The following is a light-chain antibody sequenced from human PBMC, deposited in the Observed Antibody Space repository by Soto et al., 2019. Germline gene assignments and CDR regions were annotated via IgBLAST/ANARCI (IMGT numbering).Light chain of an antibody. Sequence: DIQMTQSPSTLSASVGDRVTITCRASQSISSWLAWYQQKPGKAPKLLIYDASSLESGVPSRFSGHGSGTEFTLTISSLQPDDSASYYCQLYNSYSKTFGQGTKVDIK. CDR3: QLYNSYSKT. V-gene: IGKV1-5*01. J-gene: IGKJ1*01. CDR1: QSISSW. CDR2: DAS.